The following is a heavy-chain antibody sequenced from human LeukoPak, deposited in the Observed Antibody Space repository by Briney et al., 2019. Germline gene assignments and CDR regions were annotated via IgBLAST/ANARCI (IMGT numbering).Heavy chain of an antibody. D-gene: IGHD6-13*01. Sequence: GESLKISCTGSGYSFTSYWIGWVRQMPGKGLEWMGIIYPGDSDTRYSQSFQGQVTISADKSISTAYLRWSSLKASDTAMYYCARPQKYSSQYYFDYWGQGTLVTVSS. V-gene: IGHV5-51*01. CDR3: ARPQKYSSQYYFDY. CDR1: GYSFTSYW. J-gene: IGHJ4*02. CDR2: IYPGDSDT.